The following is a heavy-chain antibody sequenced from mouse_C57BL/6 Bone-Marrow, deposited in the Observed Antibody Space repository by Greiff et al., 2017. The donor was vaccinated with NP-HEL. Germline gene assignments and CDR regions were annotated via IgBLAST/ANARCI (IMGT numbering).Heavy chain of an antibody. D-gene: IGHD2-4*01. CDR1: EYEFPSHD. CDR3: ARQSTMITTDPLYAMDY. J-gene: IGHJ4*01. V-gene: IGHV5-2*01. CDR2: INSDGGST. Sequence: EVQLVESGGGLVQPGESLKLSCESNEYEFPSHDMSWVRKTPEKRLELVAAINSDGGSTYYPDTMERRFILSRDNTKKTLYLQMSSLRSEDTALYYCARQSTMITTDPLYAMDYWGQGTSVTVSS.